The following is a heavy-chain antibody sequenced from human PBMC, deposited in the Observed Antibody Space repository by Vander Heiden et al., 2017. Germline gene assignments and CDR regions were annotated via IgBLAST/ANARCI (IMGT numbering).Heavy chain of an antibody. CDR2: IKQDGSEK. J-gene: IGHJ4*02. D-gene: IGHD3-9*01. CDR3: ARDFWLEEPDY. Sequence: EVQLVESGGGLVQPGGSLRLSCAASGFTFSSYWMSWVRQAPGMGLEWVANIKQDGSEKYYVDSVKGRFTISRDNAKNSLYLQMNSLRAEDTAVYYCARDFWLEEPDYWGQGTLVTVSS. CDR1: GFTFSSYW. V-gene: IGHV3-7*01.